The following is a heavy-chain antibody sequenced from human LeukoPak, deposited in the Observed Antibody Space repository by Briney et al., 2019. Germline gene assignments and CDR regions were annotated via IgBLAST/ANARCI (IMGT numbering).Heavy chain of an antibody. CDR1: GGTFSSYA. Sequence: GASVKVSCKASGGTFSSYAISWVRQAPGQGLEWMGGIIPIFGTANYAQKFQGRVTITADESTSTAYMELSGLRSEDTAVYYCARGLHHGGSYPGYWGQGTLVTVSS. J-gene: IGHJ4*02. D-gene: IGHD1-26*01. CDR2: IIPIFGTA. V-gene: IGHV1-69*13. CDR3: ARGLHHGGSYPGY.